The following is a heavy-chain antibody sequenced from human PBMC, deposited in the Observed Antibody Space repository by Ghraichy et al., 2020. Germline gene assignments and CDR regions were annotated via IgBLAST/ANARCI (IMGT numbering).Heavy chain of an antibody. CDR1: GYTLTELS. CDR2: FDPEDGET. V-gene: IGHV1-24*01. J-gene: IGHJ6*02. Sequence: ASVKVSCKVSGYTLTELSMHWVRQAPGKGLEWMGGFDPEDGETIYAQKFQGRVTMTEDTSTDTAYMELSSLRSEDTAVYYCATIGRITMIVVEWGGMDVWGQGTTVTVSS. CDR3: ATIGRITMIVVEWGGMDV. D-gene: IGHD3-22*01.